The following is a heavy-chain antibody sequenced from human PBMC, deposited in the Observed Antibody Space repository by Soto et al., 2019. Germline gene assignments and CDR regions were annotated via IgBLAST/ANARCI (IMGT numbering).Heavy chain of an antibody. J-gene: IGHJ4*02. V-gene: IGHV3-30*18. CDR1: GFTFSSYG. Sequence: GSLRLSCAASGFTFSSYGMHWVRQAPGKGLEWVAVISYDGSNKYYADSVKGRFTISRDNSKNTLYLQMNSLRAEDTAVYYCAKVFSGSYYTYVSGNFDYWGQGTLVTVSS. CDR2: ISYDGSNK. D-gene: IGHD1-26*01. CDR3: AKVFSGSYYTYVSGNFDY.